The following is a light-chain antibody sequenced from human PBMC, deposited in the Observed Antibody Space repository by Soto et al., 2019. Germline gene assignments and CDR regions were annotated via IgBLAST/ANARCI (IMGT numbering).Light chain of an antibody. CDR1: QGISSY. J-gene: IGKJ4*01. CDR3: HQYYSYLLT. V-gene: IGKV1-8*01. Sequence: AIRMTQSPSSLSASTGDRVTITCRASQGISSYLAWYQQKPGKAPKLLIYAASTLQSGVPSRFSGSGSGTDFTLTISCLQSEDFATYYCHQYYSYLLTFGGGTKVDIK. CDR2: AAS.